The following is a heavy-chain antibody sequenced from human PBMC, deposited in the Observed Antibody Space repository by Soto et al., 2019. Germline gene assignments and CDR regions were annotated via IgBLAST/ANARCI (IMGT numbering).Heavy chain of an antibody. Sequence: QVQLVESGGGVVQPGRSLRLSCAASGFTFSSYAMHWVRQAPGRGLAWVAVISYDGTNKYYADSVKGRFTISRDNSKNTLYLQMTSLRAEDKAVDYCARTRGGYYGSGSYDVDYWGQGTLVTVSS. V-gene: IGHV3-30-3*01. CDR3: ARTRGGYYGSGSYDVDY. CDR1: GFTFSSYA. CDR2: ISYDGTNK. D-gene: IGHD3-10*01. J-gene: IGHJ4*02.